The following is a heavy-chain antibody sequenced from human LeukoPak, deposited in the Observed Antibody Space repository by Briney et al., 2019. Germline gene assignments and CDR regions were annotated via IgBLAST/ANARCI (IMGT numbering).Heavy chain of an antibody. CDR3: ARVGYGDYASFDY. CDR1: GFTLSSTY. D-gene: IGHD4-17*01. J-gene: IGHJ4*02. V-gene: IGHV3-64*01. Sequence: PGGSLRLSCAGSGFTLSSTYMSWVRQAPGKGLEYVSAISSNGGSTYYANSVKGRFTISRDNSKNTLYLQMGSLRAEDMAVYYCARVGYGDYASFDYWGQGTLVTVSS. CDR2: ISSNGGST.